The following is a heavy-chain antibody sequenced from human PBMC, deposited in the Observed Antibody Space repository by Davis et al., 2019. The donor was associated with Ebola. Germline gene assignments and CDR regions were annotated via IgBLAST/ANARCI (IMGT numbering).Heavy chain of an antibody. CDR2: ISSSSSYI. V-gene: IGHV3-21*05. CDR3: AKFSRGGESD. Sequence: GGSLRLSCAASGFTFSSYSMNWVRQAPGKGLEWVSYISSSSSYIYYADSVKGRFTISRDNAKNSLYLQVNNLRDEDTAVYYCAKFSRGGESDWGQGTLVTVSS. D-gene: IGHD2-15*01. J-gene: IGHJ4*02. CDR1: GFTFSSYS.